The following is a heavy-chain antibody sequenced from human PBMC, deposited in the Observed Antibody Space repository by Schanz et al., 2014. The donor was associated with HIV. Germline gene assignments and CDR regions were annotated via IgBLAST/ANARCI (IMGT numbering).Heavy chain of an antibody. J-gene: IGHJ5*02. CDR2: ISAYNGKT. Sequence: QVQLVQSGGEVKKPGASVKVSCKASGYSFTSYDINWVRQATGQGLEWMGWISAYNGKTNYARKVQGRVTMTTDTSTSTAYMELRSLRSDDTAVYYCAREKTTLNWFDPWGQGTLVTVSS. CDR1: GYSFTSYD. CDR3: AREKTTLNWFDP. D-gene: IGHD4-4*01. V-gene: IGHV1-18*01.